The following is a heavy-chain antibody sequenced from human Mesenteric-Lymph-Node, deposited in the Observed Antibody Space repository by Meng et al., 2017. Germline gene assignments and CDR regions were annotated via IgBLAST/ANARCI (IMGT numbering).Heavy chain of an antibody. Sequence: GESLKISCAASGFTFSSYAMHWVRQAPGKGLEYASAISSNGGSTYYADSVKGRFTISRDNSKNTLYLQMGSLRAEDMAVYYCARAAAGYYFDYWGQGTLVTVSS. D-gene: IGHD6-13*01. CDR3: ARAAAGYYFDY. V-gene: IGHV3-64*02. CDR1: GFTFSSYA. J-gene: IGHJ4*02. CDR2: ISSNGGST.